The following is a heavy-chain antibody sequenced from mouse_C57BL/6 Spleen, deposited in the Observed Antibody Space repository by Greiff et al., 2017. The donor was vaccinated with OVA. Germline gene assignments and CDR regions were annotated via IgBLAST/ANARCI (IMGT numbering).Heavy chain of an antibody. J-gene: IGHJ2*01. Sequence: QVQLQQSGPELVKPGASVKISCKASGYAFSSSWMNWVKQRPGKGLEWIGRIYPGDGDTTYNWKFKGKATLTADKSSSTAYMQLSSLTSEDSAVYFCARWRDGDSCAWGQGTTLTVSS. CDR1: GYAFSSSW. CDR3: ARWRDGDSCA. CDR2: IYPGDGDT. V-gene: IGHV1-82*01. D-gene: IGHD3-3*01.